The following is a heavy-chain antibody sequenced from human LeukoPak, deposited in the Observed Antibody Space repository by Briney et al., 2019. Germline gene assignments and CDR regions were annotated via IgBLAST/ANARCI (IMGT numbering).Heavy chain of an antibody. D-gene: IGHD2/OR15-2a*01. V-gene: IGHV4-39*07. CDR1: GGSISSTNYY. CDR2: VHYSGST. J-gene: IGHJ5*02. CDR3: ARDPIIGGRRFDP. Sequence: PSETLSLTCTVSGGSISSTNYYWGWIRQPPGKGLEWIASVHYSGSTYYHPSLKSRVTISVDTSKNQFSLRLSSVTAADTAMYYCARDPIIGGRRFDPWGQGTLVTVSS.